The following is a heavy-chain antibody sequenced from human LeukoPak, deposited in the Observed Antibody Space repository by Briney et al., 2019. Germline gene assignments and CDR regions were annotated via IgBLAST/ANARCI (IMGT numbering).Heavy chain of an antibody. J-gene: IGHJ4*02. CDR2: IYHSGST. Sequence: SQTLSLTCTVSGGSISSGGYYWSWIRQPPGKGLEWIGYIYHSGSTYYNPSLKSRVTISVDRSKNQFSLKLSSVTAADTAVYYCARGEWFRSYYFDYWGQGTLVTVSS. D-gene: IGHD3-3*01. CDR3: ARGEWFRSYYFDY. CDR1: GGSISSGGYY. V-gene: IGHV4-30-2*01.